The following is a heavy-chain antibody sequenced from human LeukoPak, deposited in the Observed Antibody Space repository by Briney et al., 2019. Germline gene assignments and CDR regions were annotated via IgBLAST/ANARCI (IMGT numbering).Heavy chain of an antibody. V-gene: IGHV3-21*01. J-gene: IGHJ4*02. D-gene: IGHD3-9*01. CDR1: GFTFSSYS. Sequence: GGSLRLSCAASGFTFSSYSMNWVRQAPGKGLEWVSPISSSSSYIYYADSVKGRFTISRDNAKNSLYLQMNSLRAEDTAVYYCARDKHDILTGYYGMFDYWGQGTLVTVSS. CDR3: ARDKHDILTGYYGMFDY. CDR2: ISSSSSYI.